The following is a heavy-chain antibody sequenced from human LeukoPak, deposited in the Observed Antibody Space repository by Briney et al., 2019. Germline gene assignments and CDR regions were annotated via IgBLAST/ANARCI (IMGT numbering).Heavy chain of an antibody. Sequence: SETLSLTCTVSGGSISNSNWWNWVRQPPGKGLEWIGEISHSGSTNYSPSLESQVIISVDKSKNHFSLKLRSVTAADTAVYYCAGLLPTHGTTYYFYGMDVWGRGTTVTVSS. CDR1: GGSISNSNW. CDR2: ISHSGST. CDR3: AGLLPTHGTTYYFYGMDV. V-gene: IGHV4-4*02. D-gene: IGHD2-2*01. J-gene: IGHJ6*02.